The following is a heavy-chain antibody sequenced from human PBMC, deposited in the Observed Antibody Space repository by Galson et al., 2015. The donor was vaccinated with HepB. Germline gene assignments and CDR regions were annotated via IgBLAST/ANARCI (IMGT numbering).Heavy chain of an antibody. CDR1: GFTFSTSG. CDR3: ARDRTNSHYVDY. J-gene: IGHJ4*02. CDR2: IWYDASNQ. D-gene: IGHD3-10*02. V-gene: IGHV3-33*08. Sequence: SLRLSCAASGFTFSTSGMHWVRQAPGKGLEWVAVIWYDASNQHYADSVKGRFTISRDNSKNTLYLQMNSLRAEDTAIYYCARDRTNSHYVDYWGQGTLVTVSS.